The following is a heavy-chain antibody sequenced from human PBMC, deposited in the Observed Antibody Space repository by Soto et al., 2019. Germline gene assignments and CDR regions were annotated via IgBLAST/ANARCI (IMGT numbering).Heavy chain of an antibody. CDR2: INHSGST. V-gene: IGHV4-34*01. D-gene: IGHD3-16*02. CDR3: ARENTYYDYGWGSYRTQYYFDD. J-gene: IGHJ4*02. CDR1: GGSFSGYY. Sequence: SETLCVTCAVYGGSFSGYYWSWIRQPPGKGLEWIGEINHSGSTNYNPSLKSRVTISVDTSKNQFSLKLSSVTAADTAVYYCARENTYYDYGWGSYRTQYYFDDWGQGTLVTVSS.